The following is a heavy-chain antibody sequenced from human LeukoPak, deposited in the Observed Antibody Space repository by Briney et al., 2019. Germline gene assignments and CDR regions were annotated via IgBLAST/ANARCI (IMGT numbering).Heavy chain of an antibody. CDR1: GFTFSSYG. J-gene: IGHJ4*02. CDR2: IRYDGSNK. V-gene: IGHV3-30*02. CDR3: AKVRWDNSGWYYLDS. Sequence: GGSLRLSCAASGFTFSSYGMHWVRQAPGKGLEWVAFIRYDGSNKYYADSVKGRFTISRDNSKDTLYLQMNSLRAEDTAVYYCAKVRWDNSGWYYLDSWGQGALVTVSS. D-gene: IGHD6-19*01.